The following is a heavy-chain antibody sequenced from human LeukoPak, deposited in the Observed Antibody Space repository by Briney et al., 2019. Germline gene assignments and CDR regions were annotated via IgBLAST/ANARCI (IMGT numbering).Heavy chain of an antibody. J-gene: IGHJ4*02. CDR3: ARGTSSGDSLGSYYYF. CDR2: IYTSGST. CDR1: VGSISSYY. D-gene: IGHD1-26*01. V-gene: IGHV4-4*07. Sequence: SETLSLTCTVSVGSISSYYWSWIRQPAGKGLEWIGRIYTSGSTNYNPSLKSRVTMSVDTSKNQFSLKLSSATAADTAVYYCARGTSSGDSLGSYYYFWGQGTLVTVSS.